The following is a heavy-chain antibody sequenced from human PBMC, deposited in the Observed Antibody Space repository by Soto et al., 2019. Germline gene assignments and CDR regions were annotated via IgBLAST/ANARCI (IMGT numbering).Heavy chain of an antibody. CDR2: INAGNGNT. CDR3: AREEHYDFWSGYSKSHYYYCMDV. CDR1: GYTFTSYA. V-gene: IGHV1-3*01. J-gene: IGHJ6*02. D-gene: IGHD3-3*01. Sequence: ASVKVSCKASGYTFTSYAMHWVRQAPGQRLEWMGWINAGNGNTKYSQKFQGRVTSTRDTSASTAYMELSSLRSEDTAVYYCAREEHYDFWSGYSKSHYYYCMDVWGQGTTVTVSS.